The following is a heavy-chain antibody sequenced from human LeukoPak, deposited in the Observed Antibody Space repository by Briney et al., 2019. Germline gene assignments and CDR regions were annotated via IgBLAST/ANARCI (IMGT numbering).Heavy chain of an antibody. Sequence: GGSLRLSCAASGFTFSSYAMHWVRQAPGKGLEYVSAISSNGGSTYYANSVKGRFTISRDNSKNTLYLQMGGLRAEDMAVYYCARDKITMVRGGSDYWGQGTLVTVSS. CDR3: ARDKITMVRGGSDY. J-gene: IGHJ4*02. V-gene: IGHV3-64*01. CDR1: GFTFSSYA. D-gene: IGHD3-10*01. CDR2: ISSNGGST.